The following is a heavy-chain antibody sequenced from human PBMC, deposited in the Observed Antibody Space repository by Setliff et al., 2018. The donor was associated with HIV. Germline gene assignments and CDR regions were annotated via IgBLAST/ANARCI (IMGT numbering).Heavy chain of an antibody. CDR3: ASSGSYYVPYFNS. D-gene: IGHD1-26*01. V-gene: IGHV3-23*01. J-gene: IGHJ4*02. CDR1: RFSFSSYA. Sequence: GESLKISCAAARFSFSSYAMSWVRQAPGKGLEWVSVISGSGGKTDYADSVKGRFVISRDNSKNTLYLQMNSLRAEDTALYHCASSGSYYVPYFNSWSQGTQVTVSS. CDR2: ISGSGGKT.